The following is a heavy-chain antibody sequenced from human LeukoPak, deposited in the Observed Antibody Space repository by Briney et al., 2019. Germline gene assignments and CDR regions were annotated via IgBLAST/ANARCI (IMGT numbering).Heavy chain of an antibody. J-gene: IGHJ6*03. Sequence: SVKVSCKASGGTFSSYAISWVRPAPGQGLEWMGGIIPIFGTANYAQKFQGRVTITADESTSTAYMELSSLRSEDTAVYYCARGSLITGDVYYMDVWGKGTTVTVSS. CDR1: GGTFSSYA. CDR3: ARGSLITGDVYYMDV. V-gene: IGHV1-69*13. D-gene: IGHD7-27*01. CDR2: IIPIFGTA.